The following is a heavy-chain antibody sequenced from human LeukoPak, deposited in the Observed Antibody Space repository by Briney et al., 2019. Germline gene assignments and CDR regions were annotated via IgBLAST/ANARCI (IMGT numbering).Heavy chain of an antibody. CDR3: AKGGYYDSSGYSLGAFDI. Sequence: GGTLRLSCAASGFSFDDYTMHRVRQAPGKGLEWVALISWDGSIIYYADSVKGRFTISRDNSKNSVYLQMNSLRAEDMALYYCAKGGYYDSSGYSLGAFDIWGQGTMVTVSS. CDR2: ISWDGSII. V-gene: IGHV3-43*01. D-gene: IGHD3-22*01. J-gene: IGHJ3*02. CDR1: GFSFDDYT.